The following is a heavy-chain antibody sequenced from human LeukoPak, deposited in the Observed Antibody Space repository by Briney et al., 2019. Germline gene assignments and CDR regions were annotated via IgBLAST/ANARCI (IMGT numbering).Heavy chain of an antibody. D-gene: IGHD3-3*01. CDR3: ARKDYDFWSGTGYYMDV. CDR1: GGSISSGSYY. CDR2: IYTSGST. J-gene: IGHJ6*03. Sequence: SQTLSLTCTVSGGSISSGSYYWSWIRQPAGKGLEWIGRIYTSGSTNYNPSLKSRVTISVDTSKNQFSLKLSSVTAADTAVYYCARKDYDFWSGTGYYMDVCGKGTTVTVSS. V-gene: IGHV4-61*02.